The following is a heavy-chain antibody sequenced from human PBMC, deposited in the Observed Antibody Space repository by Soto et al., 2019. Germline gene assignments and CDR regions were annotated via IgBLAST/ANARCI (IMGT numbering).Heavy chain of an antibody. CDR1: GGSFSGYY. D-gene: IGHD6-19*01. J-gene: IGHJ4*02. Sequence: SETLSLTCAVYGGSFSGYYWSWIRQPPGKGLEWIGEINHSGSTNYNPSLKSRVTISVDTSKNQFSLKLSSVTAADTAVYYCARETRYSSGWYSSNGHPCFDYWGQGTLVTVSS. CDR3: ARETRYSSGWYSSNGHPCFDY. V-gene: IGHV4-34*01. CDR2: INHSGST.